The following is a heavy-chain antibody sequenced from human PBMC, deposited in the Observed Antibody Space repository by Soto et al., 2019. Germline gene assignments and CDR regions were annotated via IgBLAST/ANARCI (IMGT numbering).Heavy chain of an antibody. CDR2: IYYSGIT. CDR1: GGSIGSGGYY. V-gene: IGHV4-31*03. CDR3: ARSTGYYFDY. Sequence: SETLSLTCTVSGGSIGSGGYYWSWIRQHPGKGLEWIGYIYYSGITYYNPSLKSRVTIPVDTSKNQFSLKLSSVTAADTAVYYCARSTGYYFDYWGQGTLVTVSS. J-gene: IGHJ4*02.